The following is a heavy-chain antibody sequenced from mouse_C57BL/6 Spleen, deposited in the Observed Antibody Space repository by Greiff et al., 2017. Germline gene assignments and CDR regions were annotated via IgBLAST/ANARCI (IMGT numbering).Heavy chain of an antibody. D-gene: IGHD1-1*01. J-gene: IGHJ3*01. CDR3: ARRAHYYGSSYAY. Sequence: QVQLQQPGAELVMPGASVKLSCKASGYTFTSYWMHWVKQRPGQGLEWIGEIDPSDSYSNYNQKFKGKSTLTVDKSSSTAYMQLSSLTSEDSAVYYCARRAHYYGSSYAYWGQGTLVTVSA. V-gene: IGHV1-69*01. CDR2: IDPSDSYS. CDR1: GYTFTSYW.